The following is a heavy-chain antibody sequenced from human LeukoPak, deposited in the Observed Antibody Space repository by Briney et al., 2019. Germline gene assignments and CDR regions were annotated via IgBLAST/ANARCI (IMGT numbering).Heavy chain of an antibody. CDR2: IYYRGSS. Sequence: SETLSLTCTVSGGSINNGGYYWSWIRQHPGKGLEWIEYIYYRGSSYYNPSLRSRVTISVDTSKNHFSLKLSSVTAADTAVYYCARNRDGYNSFDYWGQGTLVTVSS. V-gene: IGHV4-31*03. CDR3: ARNRDGYNSFDY. D-gene: IGHD5-24*01. J-gene: IGHJ4*02. CDR1: GGSINNGGYY.